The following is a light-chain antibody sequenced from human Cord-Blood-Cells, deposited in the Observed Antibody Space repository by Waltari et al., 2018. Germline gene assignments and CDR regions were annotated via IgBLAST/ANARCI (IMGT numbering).Light chain of an antibody. J-gene: IGLJ2*01. V-gene: IGLV2-23*01. CDR1: SSDVGSYNL. CDR2: EGS. CDR3: KV. Sequence: QSALTQPASMSGSPGQSITISCTGTSSDVGSYNLVSWYQQHPGKAPKLMIYEGSKRPSGVSNRFSGSKSGNTASLTISGLQAEDEADYYFKVFGGGTKLTVL.